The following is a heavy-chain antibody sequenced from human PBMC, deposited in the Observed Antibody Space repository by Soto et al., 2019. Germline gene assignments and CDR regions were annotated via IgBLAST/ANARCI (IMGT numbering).Heavy chain of an antibody. CDR1: GYTFSSYG. CDR3: ARDSPYNDFWGDVMESYSYSMAV. CDR2: VSAHNGNT. V-gene: IGHV1-18*01. J-gene: IGHJ6*02. D-gene: IGHD3-3*01. Sequence: QVQLVQSGGEVKRPGASVKVSCQASGYTFSSYGISWVRQAPGQGLQWMGWVSAHNGNTKYAQILQARLTLTTDTSTSTASMELRSLTSVDTAVYYFARDSPYNDFWGDVMESYSYSMAVWGQGTTVSFSS.